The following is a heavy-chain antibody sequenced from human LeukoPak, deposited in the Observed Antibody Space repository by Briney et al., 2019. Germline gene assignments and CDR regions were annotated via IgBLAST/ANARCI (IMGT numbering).Heavy chain of an antibody. V-gene: IGHV5-51*01. CDR3: ARLGGSSWYPADY. CDR1: GYIFISYW. Sequence: GESLKISCKGSGYIFISYWIGWVRQMPGKGLEWMGITYPGDSDTRYSPSFQGQVTISADKSISTAYLQWSSLKASDTAMYYCARLGGSSWYPADYWGQGTLVTVSS. J-gene: IGHJ4*02. D-gene: IGHD6-13*01. CDR2: TYPGDSDT.